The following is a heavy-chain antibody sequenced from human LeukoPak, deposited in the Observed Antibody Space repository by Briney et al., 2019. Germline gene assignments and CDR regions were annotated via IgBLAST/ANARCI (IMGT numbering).Heavy chain of an antibody. CDR3: ARVDSNYYMDV. J-gene: IGHJ6*03. CDR1: GGTFSSYT. D-gene: IGHD4-11*01. Sequence: SVKVSCKASGGTFSSYTISWVRQAPGQGLEWMGGIIPIFGTANYAQKFQGRVTITADESTSKAYMELSSPRSEDTAVYYCARVDSNYYMDVWGKGTTVTVSS. V-gene: IGHV1-69*01. CDR2: IIPIFGTA.